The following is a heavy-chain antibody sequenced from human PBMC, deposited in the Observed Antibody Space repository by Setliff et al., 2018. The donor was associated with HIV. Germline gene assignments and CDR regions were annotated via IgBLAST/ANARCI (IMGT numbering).Heavy chain of an antibody. J-gene: IGHJ4*02. CDR3: ARYFRDGSYNDY. V-gene: IGHV3-48*03. CDR1: GFTFSAYE. Sequence: GGSLRLSCTASGFTFSAYEMNWVRQAPGKGLEWVSYISNSGNTVFYAGSVKGRFAISRDNAKNSLYLQMNSLRGEDTAVYYCARYFRDGSYNDYWGQGTLVTVS. D-gene: IGHD3-10*01. CDR2: ISNSGNTV.